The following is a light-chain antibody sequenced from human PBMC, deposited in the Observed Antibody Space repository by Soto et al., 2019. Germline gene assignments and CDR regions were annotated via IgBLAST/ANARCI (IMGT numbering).Light chain of an antibody. CDR3: QQSYSTPLT. Sequence: DIQMTQSPSSLSASVGDRVTITCRASQTISSYLNWYQQKPGKAPKLLIYAASSLQSGVPSRFSGRASGTDFTLTISSLQPEDVATYYCQQSYSTPLTFGGGTKVEIK. V-gene: IGKV1-39*01. CDR1: QTISSY. J-gene: IGKJ4*01. CDR2: AAS.